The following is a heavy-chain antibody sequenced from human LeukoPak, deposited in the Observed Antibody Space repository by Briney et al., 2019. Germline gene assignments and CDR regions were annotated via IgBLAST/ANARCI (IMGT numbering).Heavy chain of an antibody. CDR3: TTKYLYYMDV. CDR2: IYSGGST. CDR1: GFTVSSNY. Sequence: GGSLRLSCAASGFTVSSNYMSWVRQAPGKGLEWVSVIYSGGSTYYADSVKGRFTISRDNSKNTLYLQMNSLKTEDTAVYYCTTKYLYYMDVWGKGTTVTISS. D-gene: IGHD2-2*01. J-gene: IGHJ6*03. V-gene: IGHV3-53*01.